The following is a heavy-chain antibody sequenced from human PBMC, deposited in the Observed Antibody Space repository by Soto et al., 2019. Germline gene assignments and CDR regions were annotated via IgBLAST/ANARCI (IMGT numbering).Heavy chain of an antibody. CDR2: IYYSGST. CDR1: GGSISSGGYY. D-gene: IGHD3-10*01. J-gene: IGHJ6*02. V-gene: IGHV4-31*03. Sequence: PSETLSLTCTVSGGSISSGGYYWSWIRQHPGKGLEWIGYIYYSGSTYYNPSLKSRVTISVDTSKNQFSLKLSSVTAADTAVYYCAREPVPGTMDVWGQGTTVTVSS. CDR3: AREPVPGTMDV.